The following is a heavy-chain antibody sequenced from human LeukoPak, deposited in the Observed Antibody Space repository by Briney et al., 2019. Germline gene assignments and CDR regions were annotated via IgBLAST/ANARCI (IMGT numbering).Heavy chain of an antibody. CDR1: GYSISSGYY. Sequence: PSETLSLTCTVSGYSISSGYYWGWIRQPPGKGLEWIGEINHSGSTTYNPSLKSRLTISLDTSKNQFSLNLKSVTAADTAMYYCARDGVVTMELDSWGQGTLVTVSS. D-gene: IGHD3-3*01. J-gene: IGHJ4*02. CDR2: INHSGST. CDR3: ARDGVVTMELDS. V-gene: IGHV4-38-2*02.